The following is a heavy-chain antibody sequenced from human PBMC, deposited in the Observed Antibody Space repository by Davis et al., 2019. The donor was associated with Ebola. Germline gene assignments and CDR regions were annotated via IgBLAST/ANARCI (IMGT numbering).Heavy chain of an antibody. V-gene: IGHV6-1*01. CDR2: TYYKSKWYN. D-gene: IGHD5-12*01. CDR3: VRGWLRSKFDY. J-gene: IGHJ4*02. Sequence: LRLSCAISGDSVSSAGWNWIRQSPSRGLEWLGRTYYKSKWYNDYAVSVKSRITINPDTSKNQFSLQLNSVTPEDTAVYYCVRGWLRSKFDYWGRGTLVTVSS. CDR1: GDSVSSAG.